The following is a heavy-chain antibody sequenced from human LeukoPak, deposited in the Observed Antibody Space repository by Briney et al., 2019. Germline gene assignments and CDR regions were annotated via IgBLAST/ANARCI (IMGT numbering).Heavy chain of an antibody. CDR2: INPNSGGT. J-gene: IGHJ3*02. Sequence: GASVKVSCKASGYTFTGYYMHWVRQAPGQGLEWMGWINPNSGGTNFAQKFQGRLTMTRDTSISTAYMELRRLRSDDTAVYYCAREGRKALIRSFDIWGQGTMVTVSS. D-gene: IGHD2-21*01. CDR1: GYTFTGYY. V-gene: IGHV1-2*02. CDR3: AREGRKALIRSFDI.